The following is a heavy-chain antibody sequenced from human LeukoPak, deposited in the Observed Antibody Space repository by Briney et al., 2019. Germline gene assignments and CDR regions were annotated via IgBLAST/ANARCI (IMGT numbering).Heavy chain of an antibody. CDR2: IKSKTDGGTT. CDR3: TTEAAVVTGFDY. Sequence: GGSLRLSCAASGFTFSNAWMRWVRQAPGKGLEWVGRIKSKTDGGTTDYAAPVKRRFTISRDDSKNTLYLQMNSLKPEDTAVYYCTTEAAVVTGFDYWGQGTLVTVSS. D-gene: IGHD4-23*01. CDR1: GFTFSNAW. J-gene: IGHJ4*02. V-gene: IGHV3-15*01.